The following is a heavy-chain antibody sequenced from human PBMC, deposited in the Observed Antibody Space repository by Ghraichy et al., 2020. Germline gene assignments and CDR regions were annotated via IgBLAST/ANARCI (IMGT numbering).Heavy chain of an antibody. D-gene: IGHD6-13*01. CDR1: GGSFSGYY. CDR3: ARGPGRNHRHTPVQSPIAAAGTGY. Sequence: SQTLSLTCAVYGGSFSGYYWSWIRQPPGKGLEWIGEINHSGSTNYNPSLKSRVTISVDTSKNQFSLKLSSVTAADMAVYYCARGPGRNHRHTPVQSPIAAAGTGYWGQGTLVTVSS. J-gene: IGHJ4*02. CDR2: INHSGST. V-gene: IGHV4-34*01.